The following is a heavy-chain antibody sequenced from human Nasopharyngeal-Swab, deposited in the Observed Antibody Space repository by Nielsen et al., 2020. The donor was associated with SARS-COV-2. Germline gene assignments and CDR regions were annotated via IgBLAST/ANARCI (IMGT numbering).Heavy chain of an antibody. CDR3: ARGNYYDSSGYYYVAFDI. V-gene: IGHV3-33*01. J-gene: IGHJ3*02. CDR2: IWYDGSNK. Sequence: WIRQPPGKGLEWVAAIWYDGSNKYYADSVKGRFTIPRDNSKNTLYLQMNSLRAEDTAVYYCARGNYYDSSGYYYVAFDIWGQGTMVTVSS. D-gene: IGHD3-22*01.